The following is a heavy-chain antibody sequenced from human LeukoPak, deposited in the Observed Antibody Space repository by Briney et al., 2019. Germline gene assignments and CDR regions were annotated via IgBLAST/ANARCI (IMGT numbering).Heavy chain of an antibody. CDR3: ASARTSGNRFTIFGMEGLDP. V-gene: IGHV3-23*01. CDR2: INSADNT. Sequence: GGSLRLSCAVSGFTFSSYAMSWVRQAPGRGLEWVSNINSADNTYYADSVKGRLTVSRDNSKNTMYLQMNSLRVEDTAVYYCASARTSGNRFTIFGMEGLDPWGHGTQVIVSS. J-gene: IGHJ5*02. CDR1: GFTFSSYA. D-gene: IGHD3-3*01.